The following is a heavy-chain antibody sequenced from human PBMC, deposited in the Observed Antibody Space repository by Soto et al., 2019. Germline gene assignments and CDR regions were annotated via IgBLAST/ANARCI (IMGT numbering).Heavy chain of an antibody. CDR3: AAVVGSYYNYVWGSLSFDH. V-gene: IGHV3-23*01. Sequence: VQLLQSGGGLVQPGGSLRLSCEASGFIFATTAMGWVRQAPGKGLEWVSTISGSGVSTYYADSVKGRFTISKGNSKNSRFLQMNSLRADDTAVYFCAAVVGSYYNYVWGSLSFDHWGQGALVTVST. D-gene: IGHD3-16*01. J-gene: IGHJ4*02. CDR1: GFIFATTA. CDR2: ISGSGVST.